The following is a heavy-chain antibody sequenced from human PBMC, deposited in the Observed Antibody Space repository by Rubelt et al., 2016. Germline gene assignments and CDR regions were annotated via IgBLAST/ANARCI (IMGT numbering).Heavy chain of an antibody. CDR3: VRNNPYGSGNYYNVAYLYMDV. J-gene: IGHJ6*03. V-gene: IGHV3-11*03. CDR1: GFTFSDSY. CDR2: ITSSGTYA. Sequence: GGGLVKPGGSLRLSCAASGFTFSDSYMTWIRQAPGKGLEWVAYITSSGTYANYADSVKGRFTISSDNAKNSLYLQMNSLRAEDTAVYYCVRNNPYGSGNYYNVAYLYMDVWGKGTTVIVSS. D-gene: IGHD3-10*01.